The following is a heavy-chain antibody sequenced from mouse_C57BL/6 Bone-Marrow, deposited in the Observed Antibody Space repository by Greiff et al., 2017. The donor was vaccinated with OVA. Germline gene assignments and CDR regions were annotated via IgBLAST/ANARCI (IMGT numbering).Heavy chain of an antibody. CDR1: GFTFSSYG. Sequence: ASGFTFSSYGMSWVRQTPDKRLEWVATISSGGSYTYYPDSVKGRFTISRDNAKNTLYLQMSSLKSEDTAMYYCARHGRYYAMDYWGQGTSVTVSS. D-gene: IGHD4-1*01. V-gene: IGHV5-6*01. CDR2: ISSGGSYT. CDR3: ARHGRYYAMDY. J-gene: IGHJ4*01.